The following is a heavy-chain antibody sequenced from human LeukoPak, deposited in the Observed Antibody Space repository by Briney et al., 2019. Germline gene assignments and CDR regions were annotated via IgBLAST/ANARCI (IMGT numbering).Heavy chain of an antibody. CDR3: ARAEYYYYYDSSGYFNY. J-gene: IGHJ4*02. CDR1: GYTFTSYY. V-gene: IGHV1-46*01. CDR2: INPSGGST. Sequence: ASVKVSCKASGYTFTSYYMHWVRQAPGQGLEWMGIINPSGGSTSYAQKFQGRVTMTRDTSTSTVYMELSSLRSEDTAVYYCARAEYYYYYDSSGYFNYWGQGTLVTVSS. D-gene: IGHD3-22*01.